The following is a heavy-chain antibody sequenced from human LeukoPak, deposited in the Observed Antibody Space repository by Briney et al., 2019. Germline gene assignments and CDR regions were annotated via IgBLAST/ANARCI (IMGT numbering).Heavy chain of an antibody. CDR2: IYPGDSDT. D-gene: IGHD1-26*01. J-gene: IGHJ6*02. CDR1: GYSFTSYW. Sequence: GESLKISCKGSGYSFTSYWIGWVRQMPGKGLEWMGIIYPGDSDTRYSPSFQGQVTISADKSISTAYLQWSSLKASDTAMYYCARHGSGSYPSLYYGMDVWGQGTTVTVSS. CDR3: ARHGSGSYPSLYYGMDV. V-gene: IGHV5-51*01.